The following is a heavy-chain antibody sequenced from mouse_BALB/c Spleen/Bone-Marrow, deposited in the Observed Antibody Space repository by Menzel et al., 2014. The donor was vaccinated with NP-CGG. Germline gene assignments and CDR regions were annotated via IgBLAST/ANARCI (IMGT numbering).Heavy chain of an antibody. J-gene: IGHJ3*01. CDR1: GFTFSNYW. V-gene: IGHV6-6*02. Sequence: EVKVVESGGGLVQPRGSMKLSCVASGFTFSNYWMNWVRPSPEKGLEWVAEIRLKSNNYATHYAESVKGRFTISRDDSKSSVYLQMNNLRAEDTGIYYCTWFAYWGQGTLVTVSA. CDR2: IRLKSNNYAT. CDR3: TWFAY.